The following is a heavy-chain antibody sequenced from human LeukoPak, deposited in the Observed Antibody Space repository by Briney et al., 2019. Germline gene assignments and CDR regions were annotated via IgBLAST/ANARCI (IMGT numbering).Heavy chain of an antibody. CDR1: GGSISRYY. D-gene: IGHD6-13*01. J-gene: IGHJ4*02. CDR2: IDYSGSS. CDR3: ARGLRLSAAGTNFDS. Sequence: SETLSLTCTVSGGSISRYYWSWIRQPPVRGLEWIGYIDYSGSSNSNPSLKSRVTISLDTSNNQFSLKLSSVTAADTAVYYSARGLRLSAAGTNFDSWGQGTLVTVSS. V-gene: IGHV4-59*01.